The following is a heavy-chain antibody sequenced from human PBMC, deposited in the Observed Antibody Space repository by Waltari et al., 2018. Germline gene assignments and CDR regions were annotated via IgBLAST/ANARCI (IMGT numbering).Heavy chain of an antibody. J-gene: IGHJ4*02. D-gene: IGHD1-26*01. CDR3: ARWRWHQSELDS. V-gene: IGHV3-21*01. Sequence: EVQLVESGGGLVQPGGSLRLACAASGFTLTSYSMNWVRQAPGKGLEWASSSDTRGTSKYYADSVKGRFTVSRDNAKNSMYLEMDSLRAEDTAVYYCARWRWHQSELDSWGQGTLVTVSS. CDR2: SDTRGTSK. CDR1: GFTLTSYS.